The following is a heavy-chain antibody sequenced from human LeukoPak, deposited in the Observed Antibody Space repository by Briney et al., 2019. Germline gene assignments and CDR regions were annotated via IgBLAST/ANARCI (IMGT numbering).Heavy chain of an antibody. CDR1: GFTFSSYA. D-gene: IGHD4-23*01. Sequence: GGSLRLSCAASGFTFSSYAMSWVRQAPGKGLEWVSGISWNSGSIGYADSVKGRFTISRDNAKNSLYLQMNSLRAEDTALYYCAKGDYGGNAPLGYWGQGTLVTVSS. CDR2: ISWNSGSI. CDR3: AKGDYGGNAPLGY. V-gene: IGHV3-9*01. J-gene: IGHJ4*02.